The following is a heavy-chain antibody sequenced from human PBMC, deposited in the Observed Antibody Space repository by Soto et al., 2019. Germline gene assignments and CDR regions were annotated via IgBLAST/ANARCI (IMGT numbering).Heavy chain of an antibody. Sequence: ASVKVSCKSSGGTFISYAISWVRQAPGQGLEWVGRISAYNGNTNYAQKLQGRVTMTTDTSTSTAYMELRSLRSDDTAVYYCARVSGGLVPTFDYWGQGTPVTVSS. V-gene: IGHV1-18*01. CDR1: GGTFISYA. D-gene: IGHD6-19*01. CDR3: ARVSGGLVPTFDY. J-gene: IGHJ4*02. CDR2: ISAYNGNT.